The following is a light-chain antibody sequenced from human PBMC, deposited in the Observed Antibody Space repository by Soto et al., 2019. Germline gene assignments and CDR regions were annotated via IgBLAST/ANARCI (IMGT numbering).Light chain of an antibody. Sequence: DIQMTQSPSTLSASVGDRVTITCRASQSISNWLVWYQQKPGKAPKILIYKASSLESGGPSRFSGSGSGTEFTLTISSLQPDDFATYCCQQYKNYFLTFGGGTKVEIK. J-gene: IGKJ4*01. CDR3: QQYKNYFLT. V-gene: IGKV1-5*03. CDR1: QSISNW. CDR2: KAS.